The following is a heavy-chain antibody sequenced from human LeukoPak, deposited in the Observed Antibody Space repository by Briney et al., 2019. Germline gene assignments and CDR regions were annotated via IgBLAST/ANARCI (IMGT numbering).Heavy chain of an antibody. CDR2: INGDGSST. CDR1: GFIFSQFW. D-gene: IGHD6-6*01. CDR3: ARDGLPAARDI. Sequence: PGGSLRHSCAGSGFIFSQFWMQWVRQVPGKGLVWASRINGDGSSTNYADSVKGRFTISRDNAKNTLYLQMNSLRAEDTAVYYCARDGLPAARDIWGQGTMVTVSS. J-gene: IGHJ3*02. V-gene: IGHV3-74*01.